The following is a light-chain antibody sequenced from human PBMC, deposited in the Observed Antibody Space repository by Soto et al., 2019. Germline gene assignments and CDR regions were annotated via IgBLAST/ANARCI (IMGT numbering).Light chain of an antibody. Sequence: SYELTQPPSVSVAPGQTATITCGGNNIGRKSVHWYQQRPGQAPVLVVFDDRDRPSGIPERFSGSNSGNTATLTISRVEAGDEADYYCQVWGLGTDPNYVFGTGTKVTVL. V-gene: IGLV3-21*02. CDR1: NIGRKS. CDR3: QVWGLGTDPNYV. CDR2: DDR. J-gene: IGLJ1*01.